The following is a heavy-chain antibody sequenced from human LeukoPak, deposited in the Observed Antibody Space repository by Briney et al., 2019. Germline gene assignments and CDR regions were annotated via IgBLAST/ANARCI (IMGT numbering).Heavy chain of an antibody. D-gene: IGHD3-22*01. CDR2: IYSGGST. J-gene: IGHJ1*01. CDR1: GFTFSNGW. Sequence: GGSLKLSCAASGFTFSNGWMSWVRQAPGKGLEWVSVIYSGGSTYYADSVKGRFTISRDNSKNTLYLQMNSLRAEDTAVYYCARDRQYYYDSSGLQHWGQGTLVTVSS. V-gene: IGHV3-53*01. CDR3: ARDRQYYYDSSGLQH.